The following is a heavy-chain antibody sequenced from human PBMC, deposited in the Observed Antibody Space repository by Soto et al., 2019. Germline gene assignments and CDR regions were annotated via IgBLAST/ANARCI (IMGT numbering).Heavy chain of an antibody. CDR2: ISWTSGRI. J-gene: IGHJ4*02. Sequence: EVQLVESGGGLVQPGRSLSLSCAASGFSFHDYAMHWVRQAPGKGLEWVSDISWTSGRITYVDSVKGRFTISRDNAKNSLYLQMNSLRAEDTAFYYCAKSRLSGGVIAGPDYWGQGTLVTVSS. CDR1: GFSFHDYA. D-gene: IGHD3-16*02. CDR3: AKSRLSGGVIAGPDY. V-gene: IGHV3-9*01.